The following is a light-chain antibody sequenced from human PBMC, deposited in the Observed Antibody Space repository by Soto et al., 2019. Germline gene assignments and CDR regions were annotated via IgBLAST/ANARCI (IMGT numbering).Light chain of an antibody. Sequence: DLQVTQSPSSLTASVGDRVSITCRASQSISNYLNWFQQNPGKAPTLLIYAASSLRSGVPSRFSGSGSGTDFTLTITSLQPEDFATYYCQQSYSTPWTFGQGTQVEIK. CDR2: AAS. J-gene: IGKJ1*01. CDR3: QQSYSTPWT. CDR1: QSISNY. V-gene: IGKV1-39*01.